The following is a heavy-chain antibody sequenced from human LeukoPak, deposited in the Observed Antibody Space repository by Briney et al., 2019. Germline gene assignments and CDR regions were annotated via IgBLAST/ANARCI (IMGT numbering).Heavy chain of an antibody. V-gene: IGHV1-2*04. CDR1: GYTFTAFY. J-gene: IGHJ4*02. CDR3: ARAHYGDYGGYYFDY. Sequence: GASVKVSCKASGYTFTAFYMHWVRQAPGQGLEWMGWINPNSGGTNYAQKFQGWVIMTRDTSISTAYMELSRLRSDDTAVYYCARAHYGDYGGYYFDYWGQGTLVTFSS. D-gene: IGHD4-17*01. CDR2: INPNSGGT.